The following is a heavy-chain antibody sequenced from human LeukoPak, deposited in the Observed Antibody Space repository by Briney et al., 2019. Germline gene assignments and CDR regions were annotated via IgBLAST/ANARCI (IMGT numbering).Heavy chain of an antibody. V-gene: IGHV1-3*01. CDR3: ARNGYSGYEGYYYTGMEG. Sequence: ASVKVSFKASGYTFTSYAMHWVRQAPGQRLEWMGWINAGNGNTKYSQKFQGRVTITRDTSASTAYMELSSLRSEDTAVYSCARNGYSGYEGYYYTGMEGGGKGSPGPVS. J-gene: IGHJ6*04. D-gene: IGHD5-12*01. CDR1: GYTFTSYA. CDR2: INAGNGNT.